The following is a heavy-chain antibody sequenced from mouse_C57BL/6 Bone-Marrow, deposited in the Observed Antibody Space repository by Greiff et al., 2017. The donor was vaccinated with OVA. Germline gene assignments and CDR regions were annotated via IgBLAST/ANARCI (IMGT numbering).Heavy chain of an antibody. Sequence: VNLVESGAELARPGASVKLSCKASGYTFTSYGISWVKQRTGQGLEWIGEIYPRSGNTYYNEKFKGKATLTADKSSSTAYMELRSLTSEDSAVYFCARGDYVYFDYWGQGTTLTVSS. D-gene: IGHD1-1*02. J-gene: IGHJ2*01. CDR3: ARGDYVYFDY. CDR2: IYPRSGNT. V-gene: IGHV1-81*01. CDR1: GYTFTSYG.